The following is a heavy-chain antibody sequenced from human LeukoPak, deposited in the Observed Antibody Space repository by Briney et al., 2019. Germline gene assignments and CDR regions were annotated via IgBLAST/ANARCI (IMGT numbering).Heavy chain of an antibody. CDR2: MSYSGST. D-gene: IGHD3-10*01. V-gene: IGHV4-39*01. Sequence: SETLSLTCTVSGGSISSSSYYWGWIRQPPGKGLEWIGSMSYSGSTYYNPSLKSRVTISVDTSKNQFSLKLSSVTAADTALYYCARGRVIYYGSGSYYSNWLDPWGQGTLVTVSS. CDR3: ARGRVIYYGSGSYYSNWLDP. J-gene: IGHJ5*02. CDR1: GGSISSSSYY.